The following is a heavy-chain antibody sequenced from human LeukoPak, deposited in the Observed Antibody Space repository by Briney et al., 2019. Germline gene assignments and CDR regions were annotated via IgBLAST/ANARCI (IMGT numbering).Heavy chain of an antibody. D-gene: IGHD2-15*01. J-gene: IGHJ4*02. CDR2: IYPGDSDT. Sequence: NPGGSLRLSCKGSGYSFTSYWIGWVRQMPGKGLEWMGIIYPGDSDTRYSPSFQGQVTISADKSISTAYLQWSSLKASDTAMYYCARHLGYCSGASCRLLDYWGQGTLVTVSS. V-gene: IGHV5-51*01. CDR1: GYSFTSYW. CDR3: ARHLGYCSGASCRLLDY.